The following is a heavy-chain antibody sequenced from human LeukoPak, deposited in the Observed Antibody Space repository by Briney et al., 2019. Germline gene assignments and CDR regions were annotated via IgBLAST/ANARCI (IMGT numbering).Heavy chain of an antibody. CDR2: ISYDGSNK. J-gene: IGHJ6*03. CDR3: ARVRGDGYNSYYYYYMDV. CDR1: GFTFSSYA. Sequence: PGRSLRLSCAASGFTFSSYAMHWVRQAPGKGLEWVAVISYDGSNKYYADSVRGRFTISRDSSKNTLYLQMNSLRAEDTAVYYCARVRGDGYNSYYYYYMDVWGKGTTVTVSS. D-gene: IGHD5-24*01. V-gene: IGHV3-30-3*01.